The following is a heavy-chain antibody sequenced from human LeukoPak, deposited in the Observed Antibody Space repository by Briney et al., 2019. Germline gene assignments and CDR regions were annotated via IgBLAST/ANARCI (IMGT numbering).Heavy chain of an antibody. CDR2: INPNSGGT. V-gene: IGHV1-2*02. CDR1: GYTFTDYN. D-gene: IGHD2-15*01. J-gene: IGHJ4*02. CDR3: ARDLENPYCSGGSCYSGY. Sequence: ASVKVSCKTSGYTFTDYNLHWVRQAPGQGLEWMGWINPNSGGTNYAQKFQGRVTMTRDTSISTAYMELSRLRSDDTAVYYCARDLENPYCSGGSCYSGYWGQGTLVTVSS.